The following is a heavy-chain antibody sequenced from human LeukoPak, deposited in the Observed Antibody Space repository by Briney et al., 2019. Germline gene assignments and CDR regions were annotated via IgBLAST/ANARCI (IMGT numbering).Heavy chain of an antibody. J-gene: IGHJ4*02. Sequence: ASVKVSCKASGYTLTSYGISWVRQAPGQGLEWMGWISAYNGNTNYAQKLQGRVTMTTDTSTSTVYMELRSLRSDDTAVYYRARDSAVGATRFDFWGQGTLVTVSS. V-gene: IGHV1-18*01. D-gene: IGHD1-26*01. CDR2: ISAYNGNT. CDR3: ARDSAVGATRFDF. CDR1: GYTLTSYG.